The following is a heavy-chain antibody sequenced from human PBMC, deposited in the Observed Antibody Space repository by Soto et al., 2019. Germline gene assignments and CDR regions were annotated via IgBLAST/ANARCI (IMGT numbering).Heavy chain of an antibody. CDR3: ERVRVGSSWEHGFDP. D-gene: IGHD6-13*01. J-gene: IGHJ5*02. CDR2: IWYDGSNK. Sequence: QVQLVEAGGGVVQPGRSLRLSCAASGFTFSSYGMHWVRQAPGKGLEWVAVIWYDGSNKYYADSVKGRFTISRDNSKNTLCRHMDSLRAEDRAVYYCERVRVGSSWEHGFDPWGQGTLVTVSS. V-gene: IGHV3-33*01. CDR1: GFTFSSYG.